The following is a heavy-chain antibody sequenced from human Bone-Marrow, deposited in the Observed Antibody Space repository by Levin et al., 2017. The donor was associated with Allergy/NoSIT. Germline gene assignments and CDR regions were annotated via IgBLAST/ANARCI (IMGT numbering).Heavy chain of an antibody. CDR2: MRYSGDTT. J-gene: IGHJ3*02. Sequence: PGGSLRPSCAASGFTFSSYTMTWVRQAPGKGLEWVSTMRYSGDTTYYADSVKGRFTISRDSSKDTLFLQMNSLRAEDTAVYYCAKGLSSGSPYRAFDMWGQGTLVTVSS. V-gene: IGHV3-23*01. D-gene: IGHD1-26*01. CDR3: AKGLSSGSPYRAFDM. CDR1: GFTFSSYT.